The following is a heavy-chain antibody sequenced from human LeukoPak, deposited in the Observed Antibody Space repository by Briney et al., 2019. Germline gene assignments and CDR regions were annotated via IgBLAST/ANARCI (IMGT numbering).Heavy chain of an antibody. D-gene: IGHD6-19*01. CDR1: GGSISSYY. Sequence: SETLSLTCTVSGGSISSYYWSRIRQPPGKGLEWIGYIYYSGSTNYNPSLKSRVTISVDTSKNQFSLKLSSVTAADTAVYYCARAGRGMDVWGQGTLVTVSS. CDR3: ARAGRGMDV. J-gene: IGHJ4*02. V-gene: IGHV4-59*08. CDR2: IYYSGST.